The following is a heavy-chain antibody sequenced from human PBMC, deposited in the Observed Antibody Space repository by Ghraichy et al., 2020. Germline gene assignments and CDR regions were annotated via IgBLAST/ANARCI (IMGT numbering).Heavy chain of an antibody. CDR1: GYTFTSYG. V-gene: IGHV1-18*01. CDR3: ARLESLDYYDSSGYYFLDY. D-gene: IGHD3-22*01. Sequence: ASVKVSCKASGYTFTSYGISWVRQAPGQGLEWMGWISAYNGNTNYAQKLQGRVTMTTDTSTSTAYMELRSLRSHDTAVYYCARLESLDYYDSSGYYFLDYWGQGTLVTVSS. J-gene: IGHJ4*02. CDR2: ISAYNGNT.